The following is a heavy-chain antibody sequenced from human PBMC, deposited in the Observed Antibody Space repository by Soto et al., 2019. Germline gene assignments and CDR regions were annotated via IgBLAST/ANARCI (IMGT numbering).Heavy chain of an antibody. CDR1: RYSVSIYG. D-gene: IGHD2-15*01. J-gene: IGHJ6*02. Sequence: SMKICCTGCRYSVSIYGVSGVRQMPGKGLEWMGRIDPSDSYTNYSPSFQGHVTISADKSISTAYLQWSSLKASDTAMYYCASNEVAATGYYYYSGMDVWGQGTTVTVSS. V-gene: IGHV5-10-1*01. CDR3: ASNEVAATGYYYYSGMDV. CDR2: IDPSDSYT.